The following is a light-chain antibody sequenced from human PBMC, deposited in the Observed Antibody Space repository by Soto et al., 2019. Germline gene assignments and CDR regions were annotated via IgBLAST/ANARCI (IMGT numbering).Light chain of an antibody. CDR2: GAA. CDR1: QNIRNY. CDR3: QQSYNSQALT. J-gene: IGKJ4*01. V-gene: IGKV1-39*01. Sequence: DIQMTQSPSSLSASVVDRVAITCRASQNIRNYLNWYQQKPGKAPKVLIYGAASLQSGVPSRFSGSGSGTNFTLTINSLQPEDYATYYCQQSYNSQALTFGGGTKVDIK.